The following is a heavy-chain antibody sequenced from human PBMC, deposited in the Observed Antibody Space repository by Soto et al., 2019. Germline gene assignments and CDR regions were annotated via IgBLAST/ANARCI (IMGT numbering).Heavy chain of an antibody. CDR2: TRNSGGA. CDR1: SGSVFSSNW. V-gene: IGHV4-4*02. Sequence: QVQLQESGPGLVKPSGTLSLTCAVSSGSVFSSNWWSWVRLPPGKGLEWIGETRNSGGANYNPSLKSQVTITVDRSRNHIFLGLGSVTAAETAVYYCASHLVMAGTRGFDHWGLGTLVTVSS. CDR3: ASHLVMAGTRGFDH. D-gene: IGHD6-19*01. J-gene: IGHJ4*02.